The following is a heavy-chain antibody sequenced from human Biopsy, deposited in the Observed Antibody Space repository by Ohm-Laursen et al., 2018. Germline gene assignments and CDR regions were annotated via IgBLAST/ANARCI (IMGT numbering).Heavy chain of an antibody. CDR3: ARLPHGDLRYNFDY. CDR1: GGSISNYY. V-gene: IGHV4-59*08. J-gene: IGHJ4*02. D-gene: IGHD2-21*02. Sequence: GTLSLTWIVSGGSISNYYWSWVRQPPGEGLEWIGYISYSGSTNYNPSLRSRVTISLDTSKDQFSLKLSSVTAADTAVYYCARLPHGDLRYNFDYWGQGTLVTVSS. CDR2: ISYSGST.